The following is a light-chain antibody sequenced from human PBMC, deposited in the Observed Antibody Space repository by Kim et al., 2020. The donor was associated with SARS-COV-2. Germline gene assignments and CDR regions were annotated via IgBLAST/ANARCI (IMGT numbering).Light chain of an antibody. CDR3: QSFDSTLNTYV. V-gene: IGLV1-40*01. J-gene: IGLJ1*01. CDR1: SSNIGAGFD. Sequence: HRVTISCTGSSSNIGAGFDVHWYQRLPGTAPKFLIYSNNNRPSGVPDRFSVSKSGTSASLAITGLQAEDEADYYCQSFDSTLNTYVFGPGTKVTVL. CDR2: SNN.